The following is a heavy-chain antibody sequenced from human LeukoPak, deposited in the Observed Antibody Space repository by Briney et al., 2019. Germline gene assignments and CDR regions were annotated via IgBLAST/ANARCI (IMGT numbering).Heavy chain of an antibody. J-gene: IGHJ6*03. V-gene: IGHV4-34*01. CDR3: ASQGHHGKIVGTTLSYFYMDV. D-gene: IGHD1-26*01. CDR1: GGSFSGYY. Sequence: SETLSLTCAVYGGSFSGYYWSWIRQPPGKGLEWSGEINHSGSTNYNPSLKSRVTISVDTSKNRFSLKLSSVTAADTAFYYCASQGHHGKIVGTTLSYFYMDVWGKGTTVTVSS. CDR2: INHSGST.